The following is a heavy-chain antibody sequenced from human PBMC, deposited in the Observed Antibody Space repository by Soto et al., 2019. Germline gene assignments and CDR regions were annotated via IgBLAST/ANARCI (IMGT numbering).Heavy chain of an antibody. CDR2: IIPLFTIA. CDR1: GGTFSTYA. V-gene: IGHV1-69*12. Sequence: QVQLVQSGAEVKKPGSSVKVSCKTSGGTFSTYAISWVRQAPGQGLEWMGGIIPLFTIATYAQKFQGRVTTTADESRKTAYMELSSLRSEDTAMYYCAKYRKYRGYDSGAYFDYWGQGTLVTVSS. CDR3: AKYRKYRGYDSGAYFDY. D-gene: IGHD5-12*01. J-gene: IGHJ4*02.